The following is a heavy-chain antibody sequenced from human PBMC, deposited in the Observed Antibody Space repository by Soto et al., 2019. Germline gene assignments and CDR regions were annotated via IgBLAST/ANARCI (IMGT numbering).Heavy chain of an antibody. CDR2: IIPIFGTA. V-gene: IGHV1-69*12. CDR3: ARDGRGGYSYVYYYGMDV. CDR1: GGTFSSYA. D-gene: IGHD5-18*01. J-gene: IGHJ6*02. Sequence: QVQLVQSGAEVKKPGSSVKVSCKASGGTFSSYAISWVRQAPGQGLEWMGGIIPIFGTANYAQKFQGRVTITADESTSTAYMELSSLRSEDTAAYYCARDGRGGYSYVYYYGMDVWGQGTTVTVSS.